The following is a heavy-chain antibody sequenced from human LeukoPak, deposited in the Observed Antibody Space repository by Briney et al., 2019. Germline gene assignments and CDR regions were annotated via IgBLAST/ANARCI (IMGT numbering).Heavy chain of an antibody. J-gene: IGHJ5*02. D-gene: IGHD2-2*01. V-gene: IGHV4-34*01. CDR3: ARAILVPAAQGWFDP. CDR1: GGSFSGYY. Sequence: SETLSLTCAVYGGSFSGYYWSWIRQPPGKGLEWIGEINHSGSTNYNPSLKSRVTISVDTSKNQFSLKLNSVTAADTAVYYCARAILVPAAQGWFDPWGQGTLVTVSS. CDR2: INHSGST.